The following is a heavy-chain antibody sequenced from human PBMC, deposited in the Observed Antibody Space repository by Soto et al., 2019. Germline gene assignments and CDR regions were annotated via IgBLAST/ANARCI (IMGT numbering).Heavy chain of an antibody. J-gene: IGHJ6*02. CDR1: GGSFTSYY. CDR3: ASTPVWFGEPGYYGLDV. V-gene: IGHV4-34*01. D-gene: IGHD3-10*01. CDR2: VDHGGST. Sequence: QVQLQQWGAGLLKPSETLSLTCAVYGGSFTSYYYNWIRQPPGKGLEWIGEVDHGGSTNYNPSLKSRVTISVDTSKNQHCLKVTSVTAADTAVYYWASTPVWFGEPGYYGLDVWGQGTTVTVSS.